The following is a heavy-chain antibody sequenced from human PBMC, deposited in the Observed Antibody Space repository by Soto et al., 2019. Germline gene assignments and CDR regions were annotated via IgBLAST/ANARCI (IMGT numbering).Heavy chain of an antibody. D-gene: IGHD3-3*01. Sequence: SETLSLTCAVYGGSFSGYYWSWIRQPPGKGLEWIGEINHSGSTNYNPSLKSRVTISVDTSKNQFSLKLSSVTAADTAVYYCARGQLWSGYYTPFDYWGQGTLVTVSS. CDR1: GGSFSGYY. CDR2: INHSGST. CDR3: ARGQLWSGYYTPFDY. J-gene: IGHJ4*02. V-gene: IGHV4-34*01.